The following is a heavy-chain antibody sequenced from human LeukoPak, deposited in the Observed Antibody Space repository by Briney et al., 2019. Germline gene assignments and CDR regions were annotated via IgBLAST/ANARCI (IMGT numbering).Heavy chain of an antibody. V-gene: IGHV1-69*04. J-gene: IGHJ3*02. D-gene: IGHD3-10*01. Sequence: ASVKVSCKASGGTFSSYAISWVRQAPGQGLEWMGRIIPIPGIANYAQKFQGRVTITADKSTSTAYMELSSLRSEDTAVYYCAREEGGISPDAFDIWGQGTMVTVSS. CDR1: GGTFSSYA. CDR2: IIPIPGIA. CDR3: AREEGGISPDAFDI.